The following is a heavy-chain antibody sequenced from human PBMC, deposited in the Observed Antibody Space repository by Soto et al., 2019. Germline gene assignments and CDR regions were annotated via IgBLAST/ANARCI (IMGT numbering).Heavy chain of an antibody. CDR3: ARLGHEERPTAYYSSYYMDV. V-gene: IGHV4-59*08. Sequence: SETLSLTCTVSGGSISSYYWCWIRQPPGKGLGWIGYIYYSGSTNYNPSLKSRVTISVYTATNQFSLKLSSVTAADTAVYYCARLGHEERPTAYYSSYYMDVWGKGTTVTVSS. CDR1: GGSISSYY. CDR2: IYYSGST. J-gene: IGHJ6*03.